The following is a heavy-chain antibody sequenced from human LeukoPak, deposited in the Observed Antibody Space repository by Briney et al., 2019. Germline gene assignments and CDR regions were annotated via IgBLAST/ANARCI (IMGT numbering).Heavy chain of an antibody. Sequence: SETLSLTCAVYGGSFSGYYWSWIRQPPGKGLEWIGEINHSGSTNYNPSLKSRVTISVDTSKNQFSLKLSSVTAADTAVYYCAGRPYYYDSSGYYAAWGQGTLVTVSS. J-gene: IGHJ5*02. CDR2: INHSGST. D-gene: IGHD3-22*01. CDR3: AGRPYYYDSSGYYAA. CDR1: GGSFSGYY. V-gene: IGHV4-34*01.